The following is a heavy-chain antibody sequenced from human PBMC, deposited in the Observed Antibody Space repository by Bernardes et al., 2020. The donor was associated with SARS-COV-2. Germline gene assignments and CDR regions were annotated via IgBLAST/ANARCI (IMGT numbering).Heavy chain of an antibody. CDR1: GGSISSGNHY. D-gene: IGHD3-22*01. J-gene: IGHJ4*02. CDR3: VSRSYYYGNSGYRRSEYIDF. CDR2: ISESEAT. V-gene: IGHV4-39*01. Sequence: SETLSLTCIVSGGSISSGNHYWGWIRQSPTKGLEWIGSISESEATSYNPSLQSRVTISVDTSQNRVSLSLTSVTAADTAVFYCVSRSYYYGNSGYRRSEYIDFWGQGILVTVSS.